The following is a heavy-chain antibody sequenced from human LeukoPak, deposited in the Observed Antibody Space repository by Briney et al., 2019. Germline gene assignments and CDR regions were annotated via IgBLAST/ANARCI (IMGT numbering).Heavy chain of an antibody. Sequence: SGGSLRLSCAASGFTFSSYAMHWVRQAPGKGLEWVAVISYDGSNKYYADSVKGRFTISRDNSKNTLYLQMNSLRAEDTAVYYCASSSGFGELNYWGQGTLVTVSS. J-gene: IGHJ4*02. V-gene: IGHV3-30-3*01. CDR3: ASSSGFGELNY. D-gene: IGHD3-10*01. CDR2: ISYDGSNK. CDR1: GFTFSSYA.